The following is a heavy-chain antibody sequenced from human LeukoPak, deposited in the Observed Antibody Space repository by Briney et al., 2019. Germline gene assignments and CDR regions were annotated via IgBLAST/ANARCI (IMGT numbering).Heavy chain of an antibody. CDR2: IHPNSGGT. J-gene: IGHJ4*02. Sequence: ASVKVSCKASGYTFTAHYMHWVRQAPGRGLEWMGWIHPNSGGTNYAQKFQGRVTMTRDTSISTAYMELSRLTSDDTAVYYCARWHSHGRYFDYWGQGALVTVSS. D-gene: IGHD2-21*01. CDR1: GYTFTAHY. V-gene: IGHV1-2*02. CDR3: ARWHSHGRYFDY.